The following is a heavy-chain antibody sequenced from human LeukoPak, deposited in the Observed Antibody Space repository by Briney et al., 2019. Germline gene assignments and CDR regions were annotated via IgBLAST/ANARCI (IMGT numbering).Heavy chain of an antibody. CDR3: ATGSGSYYDS. CDR1: TFTFSTYW. V-gene: IGHV3-74*01. Sequence: GGSLRLSCEASTFTFSTYWMHWVRQVPGEGLIWVSYINGDGSTSNYADSVKGRFTISRDNARNTLYLQMKSLRAEDTAVYYCATGSGSYYDSWGQGTLVTVSS. J-gene: IGHJ4*02. D-gene: IGHD3-10*01. CDR2: INGDGSTS.